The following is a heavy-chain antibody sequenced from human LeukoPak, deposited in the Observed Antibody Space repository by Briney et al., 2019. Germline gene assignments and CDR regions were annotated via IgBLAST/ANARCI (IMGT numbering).Heavy chain of an antibody. D-gene: IGHD3-10*01. V-gene: IGHV3-30-3*01. Sequence: GGSLRLSCAASGFTFSSYAMHWVRQAPGKGLEWVAVISYDGSNKYYADSVKGRFTISRDNSKNTLYLQMNGLRAEDTAVYYCARGPSLGGIPSAGYYYYGMDVWGQGTTVTVSS. CDR2: ISYDGSNK. J-gene: IGHJ6*02. CDR1: GFTFSSYA. CDR3: ARGPSLGGIPSAGYYYYGMDV.